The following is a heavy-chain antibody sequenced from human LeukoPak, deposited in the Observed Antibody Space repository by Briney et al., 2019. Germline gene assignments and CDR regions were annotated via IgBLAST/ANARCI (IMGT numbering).Heavy chain of an antibody. CDR2: ISAYNGNT. CDR1: GYTFTSYG. V-gene: IGHV1-18*01. D-gene: IGHD5-18*01. J-gene: IGHJ5*02. CDR3: ARDYTVRAIQQQSWFDP. Sequence: GASVKVSCKASGYTFTSYGISWVRQAPGQGLERMGWISAYNGNTNYAQKLQGRVTMTTDTSTSTAYMELRSLRSDDTAVYYCARDYTVRAIQQQSWFDPWGQGTLVTVSS.